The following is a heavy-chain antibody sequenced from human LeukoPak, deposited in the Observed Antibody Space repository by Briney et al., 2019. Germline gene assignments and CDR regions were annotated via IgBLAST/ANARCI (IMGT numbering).Heavy chain of an antibody. CDR2: IRYDGSNK. J-gene: IGHJ4*02. Sequence: GGSLRLSCAASGFTFSSYGIHWVRQAPGKGLEWVAFIRYDGSNKYYADSVKGRFTISRDNSKNTLYLQMNSLRAEDTAVYYCAKQGYCSGGSCYSSDYWGQGTLVTDSS. D-gene: IGHD2-15*01. CDR1: GFTFSSYG. V-gene: IGHV3-30*02. CDR3: AKQGYCSGGSCYSSDY.